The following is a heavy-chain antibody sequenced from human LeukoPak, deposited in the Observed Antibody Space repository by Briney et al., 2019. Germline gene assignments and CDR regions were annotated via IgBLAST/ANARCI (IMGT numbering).Heavy chain of an antibody. CDR1: GFTVSSNY. D-gene: IGHD1-1*01. J-gene: IGHJ4*02. V-gene: IGHV3-53*01. CDR3: AYEDNWNDFI. Sequence: GGSLRLSCAASGFTVSSNYKSWVRQAPGKGLEWVSVIYSGGSTYYADSVKGRFTISRDNSKNTLYLQMNSLRAEDTAVYYCAYEDNWNDFIWGQGTLVTVSS. CDR2: IYSGGST.